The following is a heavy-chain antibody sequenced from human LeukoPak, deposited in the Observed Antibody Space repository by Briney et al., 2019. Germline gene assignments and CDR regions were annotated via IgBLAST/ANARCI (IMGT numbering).Heavy chain of an antibody. Sequence: SETLPLTCAVYGGSFSGYYWSWIRQPPGKGLEWIGEINHSGSTNYNPSLKSRVTISVDTSKNQFSLKLSSVTAADTAVYYCARGRRLLWFGGKLTNWFDPWGQGTLVTVSS. J-gene: IGHJ5*02. CDR1: GGSFSGYY. CDR3: ARGRRLLWFGGKLTNWFDP. V-gene: IGHV4-34*01. D-gene: IGHD3-10*01. CDR2: INHSGST.